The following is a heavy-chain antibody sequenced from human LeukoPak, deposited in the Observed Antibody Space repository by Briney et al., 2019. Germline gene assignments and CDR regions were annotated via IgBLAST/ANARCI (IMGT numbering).Heavy chain of an antibody. CDR1: GYTFTGYY. J-gene: IGHJ5*01. CDR2: INTNSGAT. Sequence: GASVKVSCKASGYTFTGYYMHWVRQAPRQGLEWMGWINTNSGATNYAQTFQGRVTMTKDTSTSTAYMELSSLRSDDPAGYYLARDGRSIFGVVIQGHSHCWFVCRGQG. V-gene: IGHV1-2*02. CDR3: ARDGRSIFGVVIQGHSHCWFVC. D-gene: IGHD3-3*02.